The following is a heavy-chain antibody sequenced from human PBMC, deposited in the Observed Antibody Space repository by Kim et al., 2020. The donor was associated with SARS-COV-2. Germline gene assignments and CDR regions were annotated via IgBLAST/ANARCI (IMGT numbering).Heavy chain of an antibody. CDR2: INPNSGGT. D-gene: IGHD2-21*02. Sequence: ASVKVSCKASGYTFTAYFMHWVRQAPGQGLEWMGRINPNSGGTNYAQKFQGRVTMTRDTSINTAYMDLSSLRSDDTAVYYCARDPRVGGGDCPDYWGQGTLVTVSS. CDR3: ARDPRVGGGDCPDY. V-gene: IGHV1-2*06. J-gene: IGHJ4*02. CDR1: GYTFTAYF.